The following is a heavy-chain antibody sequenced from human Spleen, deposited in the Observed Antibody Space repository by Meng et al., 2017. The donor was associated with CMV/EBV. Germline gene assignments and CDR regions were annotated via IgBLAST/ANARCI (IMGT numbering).Heavy chain of an antibody. CDR3: VREPPYSNQNYYYYGLDV. J-gene: IGHJ6*02. Sequence: GGSLRLSCAASGFTFSSYGMHWVRQAPGKGLEWAAVIWYDGSNKYYADSVKGRFTISRDNAKNSLYLQMNSLRVEDTAVYYCVREPPYSNQNYYYYGLDVWGQGSTVTVSS. D-gene: IGHD1-26*01. CDR2: IWYDGSNK. CDR1: GFTFSSYG. V-gene: IGHV3-33*01.